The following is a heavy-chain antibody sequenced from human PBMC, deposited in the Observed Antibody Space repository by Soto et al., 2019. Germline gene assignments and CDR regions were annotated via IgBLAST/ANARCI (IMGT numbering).Heavy chain of an antibody. Sequence: GWSLRLSCATSDFTFRNYWMNWVRQAPGKGLEWVANIKPDGSATNYVDSVKGRFTISRDNVRNSVSLQMNSLRVEDTAVYFCFGGNGGPQWGQGTLVTVSS. CDR1: DFTFRNYW. CDR3: FGGNGGPQ. CDR2: IKPDGSAT. J-gene: IGHJ4*02. V-gene: IGHV3-7*03. D-gene: IGHD3-16*01.